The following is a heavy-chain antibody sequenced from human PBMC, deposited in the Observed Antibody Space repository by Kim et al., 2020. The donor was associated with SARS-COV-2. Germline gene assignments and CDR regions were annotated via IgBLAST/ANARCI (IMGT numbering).Heavy chain of an antibody. J-gene: IGHJ4*02. CDR2: ST. D-gene: IGHD4-17*01. V-gene: IGHV4-39*07. Sequence: STHDPPYLQSRVTISVDTSKDQFSLKLRSVTAADTAVYYCARSLTTVPDYWGQGTLVTVSS. CDR3: ARSLTTVPDY.